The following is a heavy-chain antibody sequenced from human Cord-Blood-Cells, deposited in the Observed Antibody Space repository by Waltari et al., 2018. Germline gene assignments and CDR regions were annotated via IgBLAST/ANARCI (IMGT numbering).Heavy chain of an antibody. Sequence: QLQLQESGPGLVKPSETLSLTCTVSGCSISSSSSYWGWFRQPPGKGLEWIGSIYYSGSTYYNPSLKSRVTISVDTSKNQFSLKLSSVTAADTAVYYCARQWAFDFDYWGQGTLVTVSS. D-gene: IGHD3-16*01. CDR2: IYYSGST. CDR3: ARQWAFDFDY. CDR1: GCSISSSSSY. V-gene: IGHV4-39*01. J-gene: IGHJ4*02.